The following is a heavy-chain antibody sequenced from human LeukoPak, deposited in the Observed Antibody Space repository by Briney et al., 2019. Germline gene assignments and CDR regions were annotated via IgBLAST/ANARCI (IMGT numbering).Heavy chain of an antibody. V-gene: IGHV3-23*01. D-gene: IGHD2-2*01. CDR2: ISGSGGGT. J-gene: IGHJ6*02. CDR1: GFTFITYA. Sequence: GGSLRLSCAGSGFTFITYAMNWVRQAPGKGLEWVSSISGSGGGTYYADSMKGRFTVSRDNSKNTLFLQMNSLRAEDTAVYYCATGYCTGTSCLHYYYYGMDVWGQGTTVTVSS. CDR3: ATGYCTGTSCLHYYYYGMDV.